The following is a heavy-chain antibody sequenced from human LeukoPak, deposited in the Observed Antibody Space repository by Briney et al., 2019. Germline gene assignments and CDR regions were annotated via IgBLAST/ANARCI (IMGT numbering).Heavy chain of an antibody. CDR1: GGTFSSYA. D-gene: IGHD5-18*01. CDR3: AKGLTWIQIYFDY. V-gene: IGHV1-69*13. J-gene: IGHJ4*02. Sequence: ASVKVSCKASGGTFSSYAISWVRQAPGQGLEWMGGIIPIFGTANYAQKFQGRVTITADESTSTAYMELSSLRSEDTAVYYCAKGLTWIQIYFDYWGQGTLVTVSS. CDR2: IIPIFGTA.